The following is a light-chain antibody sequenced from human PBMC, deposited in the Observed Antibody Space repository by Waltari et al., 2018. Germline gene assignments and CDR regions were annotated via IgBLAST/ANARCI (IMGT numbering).Light chain of an antibody. V-gene: IGLV2-14*01. Sequence: QSALTQPASVSASPGQSITISCTGTSSDVGGYNHVSWYQQHPGKAPKLSIYEVTNRPSGVSDRVSASKSGNTASLAISGLQGEDEADYYCSSFSSRGTLVVFGGGTKLTVL. CDR3: SSFSSRGTLVV. CDR2: EVT. CDR1: SSDVGGYNH. J-gene: IGLJ3*02.